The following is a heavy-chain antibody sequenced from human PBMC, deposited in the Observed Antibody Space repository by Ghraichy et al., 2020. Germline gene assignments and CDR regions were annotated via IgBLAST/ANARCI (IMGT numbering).Heavy chain of an antibody. Sequence: LSLTCAASGFSFRGFAMSWVRQAPGKGLEWVSGLSGSGETTHYADSVKGRFTISRDNSKNTLYLQMNSLRAEDSAVYYCARDSGYNGYWADYWGQGTLVTVSS. CDR1: GFSFRGFA. CDR2: LSGSGETT. J-gene: IGHJ4*02. V-gene: IGHV3-23*01. CDR3: ARDSGYNGYWADY. D-gene: IGHD5-12*01.